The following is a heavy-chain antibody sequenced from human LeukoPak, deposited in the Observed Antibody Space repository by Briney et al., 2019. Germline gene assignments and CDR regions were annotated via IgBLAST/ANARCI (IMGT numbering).Heavy chain of an antibody. V-gene: IGHV4-34*01. D-gene: IGHD6-6*01. CDR2: INHSGST. CDR3: ARILYSSSPAGYYYYYMDV. CDR1: GGSFSGYY. J-gene: IGHJ6*03. Sequence: SSETLSLTCAVYGGSFSGYYWSWIRQPPGKGLEWIGEINHSGSTNYNPSLKSRVTMSVDTSKNQFSLKLSSVTAADTAVYYCARILYSSSPAGYYYYYMDVWGKGTTVTVSS.